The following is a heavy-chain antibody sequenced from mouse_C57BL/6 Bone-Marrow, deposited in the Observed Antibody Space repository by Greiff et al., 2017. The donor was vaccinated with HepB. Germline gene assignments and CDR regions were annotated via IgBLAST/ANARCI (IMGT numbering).Heavy chain of an antibody. Sequence: EVQRVESGPGLVKPSQSLSLTCSVTGYSITSGYYWNWIRQFPGNKLEWMGYISYDGSNNYNPSLKNRISITRDTSKNQFFLKLNSVTTEDTATYYCARERDFTFDYWGQGTTLTVSS. V-gene: IGHV3-6*01. J-gene: IGHJ2*01. CDR1: GYSITSGYY. CDR3: ARERDFTFDY. CDR2: ISYDGSN. D-gene: IGHD3-3*01.